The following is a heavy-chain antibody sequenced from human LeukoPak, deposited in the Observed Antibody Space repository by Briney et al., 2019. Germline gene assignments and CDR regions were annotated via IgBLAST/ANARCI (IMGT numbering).Heavy chain of an antibody. Sequence: RASMKVSCKASGYTFTNYGFTWVRQAPGHGLEWMGRINTNTGNPTYVRGFTGRFVFSLDTSVSTAYLQISSLKAEDTAVYYCAREVMIGAFDIWGQGTMVTVSS. D-gene: IGHD3-22*01. CDR3: AREVMIGAFDI. CDR2: INTNTGNP. CDR1: GYTFTNYG. V-gene: IGHV7-4-1*02. J-gene: IGHJ3*02.